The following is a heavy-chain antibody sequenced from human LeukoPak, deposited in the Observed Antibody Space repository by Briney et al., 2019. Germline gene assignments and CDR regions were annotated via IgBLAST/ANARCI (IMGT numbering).Heavy chain of an antibody. Sequence: GGSLRLSCAASGFTFSFYAMSWVRQAPGKGLEWVAGITSSGNTTYYADPVKGRLTISRDNSKNTLYLQMNYLRAEDTAVYYCAKDPTSVGGRHDWLLDSWGQGTLVTVSS. J-gene: IGHJ5*02. CDR3: AKDPTSVGGRHDWLLDS. CDR2: ITSSGNTT. V-gene: IGHV3-23*01. D-gene: IGHD3-9*01. CDR1: GFTFSFYA.